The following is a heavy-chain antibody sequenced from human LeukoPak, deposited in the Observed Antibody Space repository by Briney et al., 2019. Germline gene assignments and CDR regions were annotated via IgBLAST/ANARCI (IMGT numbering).Heavy chain of an antibody. CDR2: IYYSGST. Sequence: PSETLSLTCTVSGGSISSYYWSWIRQPPGKGLEWIGYIYYSGSTNYNPSLKSRVTISVDTSKNQFSLKLSSVTAADTAVYYCARPVQLWLFDYWGQGTLVTVSS. V-gene: IGHV4-59*01. CDR3: ARPVQLWLFDY. CDR1: GGSISSYY. J-gene: IGHJ4*02. D-gene: IGHD5-18*01.